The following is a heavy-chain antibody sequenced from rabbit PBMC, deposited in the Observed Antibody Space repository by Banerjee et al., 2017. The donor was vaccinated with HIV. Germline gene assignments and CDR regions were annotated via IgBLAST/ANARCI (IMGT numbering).Heavy chain of an antibody. CDR3: AREESDGGGHLKL. V-gene: IGHV1S43*01. D-gene: IGHD2-1*01. CDR1: GFDFSSNA. Sequence: QQQLEESGGGLVKPGGTLTLTCKASGFDFSSNAMCWFRQAPGKGLELIACIYAGSSGRTWYASWVNGRFTISGSTSLNTVDLKMTSLTAADTASYFCAREESDGGGHLKLWGPGTPSPS. J-gene: IGHJ6*01. CDR2: IYAGSSGRT.